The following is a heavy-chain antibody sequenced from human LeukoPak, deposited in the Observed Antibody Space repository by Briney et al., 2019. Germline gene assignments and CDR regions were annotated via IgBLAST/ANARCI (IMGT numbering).Heavy chain of an antibody. CDR3: TTWFGELDNYYYYYMDV. CDR2: IKSKTDGGTT. V-gene: IGHV3-15*01. CDR1: GFTFSSYA. Sequence: PGGSLRLSCAASGFTFSSYAMSWVRQAPGKGLEWVGRIKSKTDGGTTDYAAPVKGRFTISRDDSKNTLYLQMNSLKTEDTAVYYCTTWFGELDNYYYYYMDVWGKGTTVTVSS. J-gene: IGHJ6*03. D-gene: IGHD3-10*01.